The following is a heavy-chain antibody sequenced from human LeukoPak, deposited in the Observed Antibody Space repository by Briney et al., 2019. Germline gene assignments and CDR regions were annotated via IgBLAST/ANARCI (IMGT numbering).Heavy chain of an antibody. V-gene: IGHV3-74*01. CDR3: ARKDTAMVIFDAFDI. D-gene: IGHD5-18*01. J-gene: IGHJ3*02. CDR2: INSDGSST. CDR1: GFTFSSYW. Sequence: PGGSLRLSCAASGFTFSSYWMHWVRQAPGKGLVWVSRINSDGSSTSYADSVKGRFTISRDNAKNTLYLQMNSLRAEDTAVYYCARKDTAMVIFDAFDIWGQGTMVTVSS.